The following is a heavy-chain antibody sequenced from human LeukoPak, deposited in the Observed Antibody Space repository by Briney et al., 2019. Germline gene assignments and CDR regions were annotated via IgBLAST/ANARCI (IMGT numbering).Heavy chain of an antibody. CDR1: GFTFDDYA. CDR2: ISWNSGSI. D-gene: IGHD6-19*01. J-gene: IGHJ4*02. V-gene: IGHV3-9*03. Sequence: GGSLRLSCAASGFTFDDYAMHWLRQAPGKGLEWVSGISWNSGSIGYADSVKGRFTISRDNAKNSLYLQMNSLRAEDMALYYCAKDMSGTSHVAGFDYWGQGTLVTVSS. CDR3: AKDMSGTSHVAGFDY.